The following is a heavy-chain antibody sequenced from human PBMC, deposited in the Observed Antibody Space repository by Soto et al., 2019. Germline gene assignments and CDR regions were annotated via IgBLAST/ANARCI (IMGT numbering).Heavy chain of an antibody. D-gene: IGHD1-26*01. CDR2: IWYDGSNK. CDR3: ARAPDLYSGTYDFDY. CDR1: GFTFNNFG. Sequence: QVQLVESGGGVVQPGRSLRLSCAASGFTFNNFGIHWVRQAPGKGLEWVAVIWYDGSNKFYADSVKSRFTISRDNSKNTLDLQMNSLRADDTAVYYCARAPDLYSGTYDFDYWGQGTLVTVSS. J-gene: IGHJ4*02. V-gene: IGHV3-33*01.